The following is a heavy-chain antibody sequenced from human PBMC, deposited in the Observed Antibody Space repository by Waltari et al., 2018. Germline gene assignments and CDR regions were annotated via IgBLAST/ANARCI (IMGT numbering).Heavy chain of an antibody. CDR3: AREARVGASASGGY. Sequence: QMQLQESGPGLMKPSETLSLTCPVSGGSISSTAYYWGWIRQPPGKGLEWIATIYYNGGTQYNPSLKSRVSISIDTSKNQFSLKLSSVTAADTAVYYCAREARVGASASGGYWGQGTLVTVSS. CDR2: IYYNGGT. CDR1: GGSISSTAYY. D-gene: IGHD1-26*01. J-gene: IGHJ4*02. V-gene: IGHV4-39*07.